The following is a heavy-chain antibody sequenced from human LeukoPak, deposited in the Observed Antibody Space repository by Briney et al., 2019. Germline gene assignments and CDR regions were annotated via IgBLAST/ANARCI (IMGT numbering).Heavy chain of an antibody. J-gene: IGHJ4*02. CDR2: INPNSGGT. D-gene: IGHD7-27*01. CDR3: ARDVTNWGGVDY. V-gene: IGHV1-2*02. CDR1: GYTFTDYY. Sequence: GASVKVSCKASGYTFTDYYMHWVRQAPGQRLEWMGWINPNSGGTNYAQMFQGRVTMTRDTSITTSYMGLSRLTSDDTAVYYCARDVTNWGGVDYWGQGTLVTVSS.